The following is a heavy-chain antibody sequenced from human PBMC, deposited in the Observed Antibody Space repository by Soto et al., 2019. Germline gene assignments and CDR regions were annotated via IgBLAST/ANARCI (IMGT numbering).Heavy chain of an antibody. J-gene: IGHJ6*02. Sequence: ASVKVSCKASGGTFSSYAISWVRRAPGQGLEWMGGIIPIFGTANYAQKFQGRVTITADKSTSTAYMEPSSLRSEDTAVYYCARGRDSYGHYYYYGMDVWGQGTTVTVSS. CDR2: IIPIFGTA. D-gene: IGHD5-18*01. CDR1: GGTFSSYA. CDR3: ARGRDSYGHYYYYGMDV. V-gene: IGHV1-69*06.